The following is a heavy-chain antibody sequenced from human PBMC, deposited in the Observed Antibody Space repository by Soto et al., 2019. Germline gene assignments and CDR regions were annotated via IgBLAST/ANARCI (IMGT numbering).Heavy chain of an antibody. CDR1: GGTFSSYA. Sequence: GASVKVSCKASGGTFSSYAISWVRQAPGQGLEWMGGIIPIFGTANYAQKFQGRVTITADESTSTAYMELSSLRSEDTAVYYCARGLDSPDNFDYWGQGTLVTVSS. CDR2: IIPIFGTA. D-gene: IGHD2-2*03. J-gene: IGHJ4*02. V-gene: IGHV1-69*13. CDR3: ARGLDSPDNFDY.